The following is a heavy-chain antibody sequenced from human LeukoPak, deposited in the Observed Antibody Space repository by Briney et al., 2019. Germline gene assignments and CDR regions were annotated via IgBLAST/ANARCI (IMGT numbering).Heavy chain of an antibody. CDR1: GYTFTSYG. J-gene: IGHJ6*02. CDR2: ISAYNGNT. D-gene: IGHD3-3*01. V-gene: IGHV1-18*01. Sequence: GASVKVSCKASGYTFTSYGISWVRQAPGQGLEWMGWISAYNGNTNYAQKLQGRVTMTTDTSTSTAYMELRSLRSDDTAVYYCARTIDFWSGEDGYYYYYGMDVWGQGTTVTVSS. CDR3: ARTIDFWSGEDGYYYYYGMDV.